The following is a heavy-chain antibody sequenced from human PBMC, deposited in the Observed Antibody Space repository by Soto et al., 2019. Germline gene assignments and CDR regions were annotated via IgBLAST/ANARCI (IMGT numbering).Heavy chain of an antibody. Sequence: SETLSLTCTVSGGSISSGGYYGSWIRQHPGKGLEWIGYIYYSGSTYYNPSLKSRVTISVDTSKNQFSLKLSSVTAADTAVYYCARVSRYCSGGSCPYYFDYWGQGTLVTVSS. D-gene: IGHD2-15*01. V-gene: IGHV4-31*03. J-gene: IGHJ4*02. CDR3: ARVSRYCSGGSCPYYFDY. CDR1: GGSISSGGYY. CDR2: IYYSGST.